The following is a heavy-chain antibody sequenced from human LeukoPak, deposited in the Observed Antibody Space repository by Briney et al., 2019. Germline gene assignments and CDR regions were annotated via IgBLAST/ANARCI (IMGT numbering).Heavy chain of an antibody. CDR2: ISGSGGST. J-gene: IGHJ6*03. CDR1: GFTFSSYA. D-gene: IGHD3-22*01. CDR3: AKYYYDSSGYYYYYYYMGV. V-gene: IGHV3-23*01. Sequence: PGGSLRLSCAASGFTFSSYAKSWVRQAPGKGLEWVSAISGSGGSTYYADSVKGRFTISRDNSKNTLYLQMNSLRAEDTAVYYCAKYYYDSSGYYYYYYYMGVWGKGTTVTVSS.